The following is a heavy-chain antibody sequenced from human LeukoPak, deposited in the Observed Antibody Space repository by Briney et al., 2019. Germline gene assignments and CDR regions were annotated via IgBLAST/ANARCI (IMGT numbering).Heavy chain of an antibody. CDR3: GRHGHHGDHDC. V-gene: IGHV4-39*01. D-gene: IGHD2-21*02. Sequence: SETLSLTCTVSGGSISAISGGPDYWGWIRQPPGKGLEWIGSGHYSANTYNPSLRSRVTISIDTSKNQFPLRVSSVTAADTAVYYCGRHGHHGDHDCWGQGILVTVSS. CDR2: GHYSANT. J-gene: IGHJ4*02. CDR1: GGSISAISGGPDY.